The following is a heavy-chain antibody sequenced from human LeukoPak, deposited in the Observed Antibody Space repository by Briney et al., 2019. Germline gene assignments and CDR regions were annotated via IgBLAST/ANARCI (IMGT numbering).Heavy chain of an antibody. CDR2: ISGRGGST. V-gene: IGHV3-23*01. CDR1: GFTFNNYA. CDR3: AKGTRIQPNPYYFDY. D-gene: IGHD5-18*01. J-gene: IGHJ4*02. Sequence: PGGSLRLSCAASGFTFNNYAMSWVRQAPGKGLEWVSAISGRGGSTYYADSVKGRFTISRDNSKNTLYLQMNSLRAEDTAVYYCAKGTRIQPNPYYFDYWGQGTLVTASS.